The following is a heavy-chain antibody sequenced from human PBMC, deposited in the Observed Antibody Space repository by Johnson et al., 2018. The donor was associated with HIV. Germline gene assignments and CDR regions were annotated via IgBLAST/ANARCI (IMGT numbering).Heavy chain of an antibody. D-gene: IGHD3-22*01. CDR3: ARDLPGDYYDSSGYPRRHDAFDI. J-gene: IGHJ3*02. CDR2: ISWNSGRI. Sequence: VQVVESGGGLVQPGRSLRLSCAASGFTFDDYAMHWVRQAPGKGLEWVSGISWNSGRIGYVDSVKGRFPISRDNAKNSLYLQMNSLRAEDTAVYYCARDLPGDYYDSSGYPRRHDAFDIWGQGTMVTVSS. V-gene: IGHV3-9*01. CDR1: GFTFDDYA.